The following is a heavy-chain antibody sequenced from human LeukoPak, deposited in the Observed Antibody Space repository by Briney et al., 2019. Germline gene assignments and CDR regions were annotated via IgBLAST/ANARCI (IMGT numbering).Heavy chain of an antibody. CDR1: GFSFSTYG. J-gene: IGHJ4*02. CDR2: IRYDGSNK. D-gene: IGHD2-21*02. Sequence: PGGSLRLSCAASGFSFSTYGMHWVRQAPGKGLEWVTFIRYDGSNKHYADSVKGRFAISRDNSKSTLYLQMNSLRAEDTAVYYCAKGDSYSFDYWGQGTLVAVSS. V-gene: IGHV3-30*02. CDR3: AKGDSYSFDY.